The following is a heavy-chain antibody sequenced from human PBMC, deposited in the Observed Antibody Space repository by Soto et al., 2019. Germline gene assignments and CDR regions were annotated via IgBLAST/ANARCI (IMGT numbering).Heavy chain of an antibody. CDR3: AAAYYDILTGYYSPAAFDI. Sequence: ASVKVSCKVSGYTLTELSMHWVRQAPGKGLEWMGGFVVEGGKTNYAQKFQERVTITRDMSTSTAYMELSSLRSEDTAVYYCAAAYYDILTGYYSPAAFDIWGQGTMVTVSS. CDR2: FVVEGGKT. CDR1: GYTLTELS. V-gene: IGHV1-24*01. J-gene: IGHJ3*02. D-gene: IGHD3-9*01.